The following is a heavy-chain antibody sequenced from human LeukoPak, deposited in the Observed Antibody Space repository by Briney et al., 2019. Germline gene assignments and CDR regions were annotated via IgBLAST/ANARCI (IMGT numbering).Heavy chain of an antibody. CDR1: GFTFSSYS. D-gene: IGHD2-2*01. CDR2: ISSSSSYI. V-gene: IGHV3-21*01. J-gene: IGHJ6*02. Sequence: GGSLRLSCAASGFTFSSYSMNWVRQAPGKGLEWVSSISSSSSYIYYADSVKGRFTISRDNAKNSLYLQMNSLRAEDTAVYYCARKGKDIVVVPYYGMDVWGQGTTVTVSS. CDR3: ARKGKDIVVVPYYGMDV.